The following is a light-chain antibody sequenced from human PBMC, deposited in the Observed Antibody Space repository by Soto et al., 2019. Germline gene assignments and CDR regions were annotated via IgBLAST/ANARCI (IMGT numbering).Light chain of an antibody. CDR2: GAS. J-gene: IGKJ4*01. Sequence: EIVMTQSPGTQSLSQGERATLSYRASQSVSSSYLAWYQQKPGQAPRLLIYGASSRATGIPDRFSGSGSGTDFTLTISRLEPEDFAVYYCQQYGSSPRALTFGGGTKVDI. CDR1: QSVSSSY. V-gene: IGKV3-20*01. CDR3: QQYGSSPRALT.